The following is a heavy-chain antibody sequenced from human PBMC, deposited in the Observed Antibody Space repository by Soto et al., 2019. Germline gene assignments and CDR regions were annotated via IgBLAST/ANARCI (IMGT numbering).Heavy chain of an antibody. CDR3: TALWFGDLSHNDY. CDR2: IKSKTDGGTT. J-gene: IGHJ4*02. V-gene: IGHV3-15*07. D-gene: IGHD3-10*01. Sequence: EVQLVESGGGLVKPGGSLRLSCAASGFTFSNAWMNWVRQAQGTGLEWVGRIKSKTDGGTTDYAAPVKGRFTISRDDSKHTLYLQMNSLKTDDTGVYYCTALWFGDLSHNDYWGQGTLVTVSS. CDR1: GFTFSNAW.